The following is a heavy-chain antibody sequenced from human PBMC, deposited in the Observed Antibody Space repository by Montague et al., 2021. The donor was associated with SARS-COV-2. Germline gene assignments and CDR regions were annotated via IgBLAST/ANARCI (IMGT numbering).Heavy chain of an antibody. D-gene: IGHD3-22*01. V-gene: IGHV3-21*01. J-gene: IGHJ4*02. CDR3: ARERPYYYDSSGYYPFDY. CDR2: ISSSSSYI. Sequence: SLRLSCAASGFTFSSYSMNWVRQAPGKGLEWVSSISSSSSYIYYADSVKGRFTISRDNAKNSLYLQMNSLRAEDTAVYYCARERPYYYDSSGYYPFDYWGQGTLVTVSS. CDR1: GFTFSSYS.